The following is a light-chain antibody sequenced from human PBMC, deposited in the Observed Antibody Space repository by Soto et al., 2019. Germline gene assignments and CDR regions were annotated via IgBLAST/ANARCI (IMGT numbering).Light chain of an antibody. CDR1: SSDVGGYNY. CDR3: SSYTSSNTLV. J-gene: IGLJ1*01. Sequence: QSFLAQPASVSGSPGQSTIISCTGTSSDVGGYNYVSWYQQHPGKAPKFLIYEVDNRASGVSDRFSGSKSGNTASLTISGLQAEDEADYYCSSYTSSNTLVFGTGTKLTVL. CDR2: EVD. V-gene: IGLV2-14*01.